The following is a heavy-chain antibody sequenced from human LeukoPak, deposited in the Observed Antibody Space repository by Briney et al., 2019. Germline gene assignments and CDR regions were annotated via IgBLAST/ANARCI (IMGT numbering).Heavy chain of an antibody. CDR1: GGSISNYY. Sequence: SETLSLTCTVSGGSISNYYWSWIRQPPGKGLEWIGYIYYSGSTNYNPSLKSRVTISVDTSKNQFSLKLSSVTAADTAVYYCARHRHLSIARNWFDPWGQGTLVTVSS. D-gene: IGHD6-6*01. CDR2: IYYSGST. J-gene: IGHJ5*02. CDR3: ARHRHLSIARNWFDP. V-gene: IGHV4-59*08.